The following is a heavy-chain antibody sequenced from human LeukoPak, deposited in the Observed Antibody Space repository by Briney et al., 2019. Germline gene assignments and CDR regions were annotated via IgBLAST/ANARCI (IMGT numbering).Heavy chain of an antibody. CDR3: ARDRGFGADDS. J-gene: IGHJ4*02. CDR1: GFTFSGYW. CDR2: IHKDGSAK. V-gene: IGHV3-7*01. D-gene: IGHD3-10*01. Sequence: GGSLRLSCGAPGFTFSGYWMSWVRQAPGKGLEWVANIHKDGSAKRYVDSVKGRFTISRDNAKSSLYLQMNSLRVEDTAVYYCARDRGFGADDSWGQGSLVTVSS.